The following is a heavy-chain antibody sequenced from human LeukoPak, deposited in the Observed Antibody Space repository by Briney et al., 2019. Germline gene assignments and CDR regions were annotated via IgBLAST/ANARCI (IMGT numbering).Heavy chain of an antibody. CDR2: ISSSSSYI. J-gene: IGHJ3*02. CDR1: GFTFSSYS. D-gene: IGHD3-22*01. CDR3: ARTTMIANDAFDI. V-gene: IGHV3-21*01. Sequence: GGSLRLSCAASGFTFSSYSMTWVRQAPGKGLEWVSSISSSSSYIYYADSVKGRFTISRDNAKNSLHLQMNSLRAEDTAVYYCARTTMIANDAFDIWGQGTMVTVSS.